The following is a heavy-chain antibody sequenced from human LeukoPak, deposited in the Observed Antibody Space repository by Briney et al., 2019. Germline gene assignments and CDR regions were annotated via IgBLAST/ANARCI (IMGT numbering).Heavy chain of an antibody. V-gene: IGHV4-61*09. CDR1: GGSISSGSYY. Sequence: KPSETLSLTCTVSGGSISSGSYYWSWIRQPAGKGLEWIGHIYTSGSTNYNPSLKSRVTISVDTSKNQFSLKLSSVTAADTAVYYCASLGGNSHFDYWGQGTLVTVSS. D-gene: IGHD4-23*01. J-gene: IGHJ4*02. CDR2: IYTSGST. CDR3: ASLGGNSHFDY.